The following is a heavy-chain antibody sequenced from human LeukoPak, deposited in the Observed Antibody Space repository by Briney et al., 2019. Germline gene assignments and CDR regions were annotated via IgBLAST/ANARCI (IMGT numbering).Heavy chain of an antibody. CDR1: GGSISSYY. CDR2: IYYSGST. D-gene: IGHD3-22*01. V-gene: IGHV4-59*01. Sequence: PSETLSLTCTVSGGSISSYYWSWIRQPPGKGLEWIGYIYYSGSTNYNPSLKSRVTISVDTSENQFSLKLSSVTAADTAVYYCARWYYYDSSGAVDYWGQGTLVTVSS. CDR3: ARWYYYDSSGAVDY. J-gene: IGHJ4*02.